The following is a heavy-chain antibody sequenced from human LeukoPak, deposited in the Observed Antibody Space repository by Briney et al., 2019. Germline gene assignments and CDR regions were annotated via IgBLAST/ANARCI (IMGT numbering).Heavy chain of an antibody. CDR1: GFTFSSYS. J-gene: IGHJ5*02. CDR2: ISSSSSYI. CDR3: ARGAIAAAASWFDP. D-gene: IGHD6-13*01. Sequence: VGSLRLSCAASGFTFSSYSMNWVRQAPGKGLEWVSSISSSSSYIYYADSVKGRFTISRDNAKNSLYLQMNSLRAEDTAVYYCARGAIAAAASWFDPWGQGTLVTVSS. V-gene: IGHV3-21*01.